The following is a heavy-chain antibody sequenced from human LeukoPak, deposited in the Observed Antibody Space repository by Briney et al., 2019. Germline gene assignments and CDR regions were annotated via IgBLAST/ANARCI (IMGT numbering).Heavy chain of an antibody. Sequence: PGGSPRLSCAASGFTFSSYAMSWVRQAPGKGLEWVSAISGSGGSTYYADSVKGRFTISRDNSKNTLYLQMNSLRAEDTAVYFCAKDLLESWLWLGAGVGNWGQGILVTVSS. J-gene: IGHJ4*02. CDR3: AKDLLESWLWLGAGVGN. V-gene: IGHV3-23*01. D-gene: IGHD6-19*01. CDR1: GFTFSSYA. CDR2: ISGSGGST.